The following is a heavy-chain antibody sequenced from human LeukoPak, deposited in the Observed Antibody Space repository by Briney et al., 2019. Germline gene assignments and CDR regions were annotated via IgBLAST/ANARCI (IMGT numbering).Heavy chain of an antibody. Sequence: PGGSLRLSCAASGFIVSSNYMSWARQAPGKGLEWVSVIYSGGSTYYADSVKGRFTISRDNSKNKLYLQMNSLRAEDTAVYYYASVSSDSSGEAFDIWGRGTMVTVSS. CDR3: ASVSSDSSGEAFDI. CDR2: IYSGGST. D-gene: IGHD3-22*01. CDR1: GFIVSSNY. V-gene: IGHV3-53*01. J-gene: IGHJ3*02.